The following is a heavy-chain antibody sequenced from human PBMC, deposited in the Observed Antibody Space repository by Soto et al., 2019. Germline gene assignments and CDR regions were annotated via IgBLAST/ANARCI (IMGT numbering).Heavy chain of an antibody. CDR1: GFTFSRYG. CDR3: ARGKGVGATPDGANC. CDR2: VRSDGDTT. D-gene: IGHD1-26*01. V-gene: IGHV3-23*01. J-gene: IGHJ4*02. Sequence: EVQVLESGGGWVQPGGSLRLSCAASGFTFSRYGMNWVRQAPGKGLEWVSGVRSDGDTTYNADSVKGRFTVSRDNFKNTVDIQRHSLTVEDTAVYYCARGKGVGATPDGANCWGQGTLVTVSS.